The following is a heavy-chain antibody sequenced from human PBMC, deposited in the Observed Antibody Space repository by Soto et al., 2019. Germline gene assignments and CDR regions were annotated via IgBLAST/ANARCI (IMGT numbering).Heavy chain of an antibody. V-gene: IGHV3-23*01. CDR1: GFTFSSYV. CDR3: AKLGGNDYYYYMDV. Sequence: GGSLRLSCAASGFTFSSYVMSWVRQAPGKGLEWVSAISGSGGSTYYADSVKGRFTISRDNSKNTLYLQMNSLRAEDTAVYYCAKLGGNDYYYYMDVWGKGTTVTVSS. D-gene: IGHD2-15*01. J-gene: IGHJ6*03. CDR2: ISGSGGST.